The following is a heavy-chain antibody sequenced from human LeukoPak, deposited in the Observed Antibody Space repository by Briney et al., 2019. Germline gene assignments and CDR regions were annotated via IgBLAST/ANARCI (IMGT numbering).Heavy chain of an antibody. CDR1: GFTFSSYS. CDR2: ISSSSSTI. Sequence: PGGSLRLSCAASGFTFSSYSMNWVRQAPGKGLEWVSYISSSSSTIYYADSVKGRFTISRDNAKNSLYLQMNSLRAEDTAVYYCARDRGCSGGSCYTLLFDYWGQGTLVTVSS. J-gene: IGHJ4*02. D-gene: IGHD2-15*01. CDR3: ARDRGCSGGSCYTLLFDY. V-gene: IGHV3-48*04.